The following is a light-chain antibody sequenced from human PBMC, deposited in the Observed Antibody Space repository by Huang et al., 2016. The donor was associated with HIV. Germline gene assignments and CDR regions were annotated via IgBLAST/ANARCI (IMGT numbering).Light chain of an antibody. V-gene: IGKV1-5*03. CDR2: RAS. CDR1: QIINTW. CDR3: QQYNTYLYT. Sequence: DIQMTQSPSTLSASVGDRVTITCRASQIINTWLAWYQQKPGKAPNLLIYRASSLQSGVPSRFTGSGSGTEFTLTITSLQPDDLGTYYCQQYNTYLYTFGQGTKLEI. J-gene: IGKJ2*01.